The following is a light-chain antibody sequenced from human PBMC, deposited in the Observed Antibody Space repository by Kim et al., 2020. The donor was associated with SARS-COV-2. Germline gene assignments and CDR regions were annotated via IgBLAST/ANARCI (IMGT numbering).Light chain of an antibody. J-gene: IGLJ2*01. CDR3: NSRDSNDNVV. V-gene: IGLV3-19*01. Sequence: SSELTQDPAVSVALGQTVRITCQGDSLRSYYATWYQQKPGQAPILVIYGKNNRPSRIPDRFSGSSSGNTASLTITGTQAGDEADYYCNSRDSNDNVVFGGGSMLTVL. CDR2: GKN. CDR1: SLRSYY.